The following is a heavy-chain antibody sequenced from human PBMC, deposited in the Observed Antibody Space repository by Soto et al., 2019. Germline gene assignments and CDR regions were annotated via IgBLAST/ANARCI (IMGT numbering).Heavy chain of an antibody. V-gene: IGHV4-4*07. CDR1: GGAISGYY. J-gene: IGHJ5*02. Sequence: SETLSLTCSVSGGAISGYYWTWIRQPAGKGLEWSGRIYSSGNTKYNPSLQSRVTMSLDTSNNQFSLRLTSVTAADTAVYYCARGQRFSDWFDPWGQGTLVTVSS. CDR3: ARGQRFSDWFDP. D-gene: IGHD3-3*01. CDR2: IYSSGNT.